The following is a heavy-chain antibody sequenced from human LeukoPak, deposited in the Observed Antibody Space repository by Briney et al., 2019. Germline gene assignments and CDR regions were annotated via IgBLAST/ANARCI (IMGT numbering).Heavy chain of an antibody. CDR3: ARIMGADDAFDI. V-gene: IGHV4-59*01. Sequence: PSETLSLTCTVSGGSISSYYWSWIRQPPGKGLEWIGYIYYSGSTNYNPSLKSRVTISVDTSKNQFSLKLSSVTAADTAVYYCARIMGADDAFDIWGQGTMVTASS. CDR2: IYYSGST. CDR1: GGSISSYY. D-gene: IGHD1-26*01. J-gene: IGHJ3*02.